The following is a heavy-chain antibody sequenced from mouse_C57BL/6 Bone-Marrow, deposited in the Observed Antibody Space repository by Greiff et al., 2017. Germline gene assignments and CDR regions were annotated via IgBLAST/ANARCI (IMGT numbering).Heavy chain of an antibody. Sequence: EVQGVESGTVLARPGASVKMSCKTSGYTFTSYWMHWVKQRPGQGLEWIGAIYPGNSDTSYNQKFKGKAKLTAVTSASTAYMGLSSLTKEDSAVYYYKRLAGDYGYGYDMDYWGQGTSVTVSS. V-gene: IGHV1-5*01. J-gene: IGHJ4*01. CDR3: KRLAGDYGYGYDMDY. CDR1: GYTFTSYW. CDR2: IYPGNSDT. D-gene: IGHD2-2*01.